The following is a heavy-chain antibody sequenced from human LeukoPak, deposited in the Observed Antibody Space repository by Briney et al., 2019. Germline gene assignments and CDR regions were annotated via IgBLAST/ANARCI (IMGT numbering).Heavy chain of an antibody. CDR3: AKSADCTGGVCYISGAFDI. J-gene: IGHJ3*02. Sequence: PGGSLRLSCAASVFTFSSYAMSWVRQAPGKGLEWVSAISGSGGSTYYADSVKGLFTISTDNSKNMLYLEMNSLRAEDTAVYYCAKSADCTGGVCYISGAFDIWGQGTMVTVSS. CDR1: VFTFSSYA. CDR2: ISGSGGST. D-gene: IGHD2-8*02. V-gene: IGHV3-23*01.